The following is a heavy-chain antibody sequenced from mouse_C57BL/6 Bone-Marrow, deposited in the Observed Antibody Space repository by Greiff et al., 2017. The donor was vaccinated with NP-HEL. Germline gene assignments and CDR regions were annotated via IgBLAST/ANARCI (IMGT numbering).Heavy chain of an antibody. D-gene: IGHD1-1*01. Sequence: VQLQQPGAELVKPGASVKMSCKASGYTFTSYWITWVKQRPGQGLEWIGDIYPGSGSTNYNEKFKSKATLTVDTSSSTAYMQLSSLTSEDSAVYYCASSSYYYGSSYVFAYWGQGTLVTVSA. CDR1: GYTFTSYW. CDR2: IYPGSGST. J-gene: IGHJ3*01. CDR3: ASSSYYYGSSYVFAY. V-gene: IGHV1-55*01.